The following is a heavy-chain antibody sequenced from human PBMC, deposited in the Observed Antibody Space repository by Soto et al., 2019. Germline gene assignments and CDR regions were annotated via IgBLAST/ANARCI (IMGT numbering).Heavy chain of an antibody. Sequence: QVQLQESGPGLVKPSQTLSLTCTVSGGSISSGDYYWSWIRQPPGKGLEWIGYIYYSGSTYYNPSLKSRGTISVDTSKTQCSLKLSSVTAADTAVYYCARGGLRVLMLVPDNWFDPWGQGTLVTVSS. CDR1: GGSISSGDYY. CDR2: IYYSGST. J-gene: IGHJ5*02. D-gene: IGHD3-3*01. V-gene: IGHV4-30-4*01. CDR3: ARGGLRVLMLVPDNWFDP.